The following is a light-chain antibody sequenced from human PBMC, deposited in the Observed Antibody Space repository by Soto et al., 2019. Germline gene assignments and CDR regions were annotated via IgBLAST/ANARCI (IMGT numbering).Light chain of an antibody. CDR1: QSISSW. J-gene: IGKJ1*01. CDR2: AAS. Sequence: DIQMTQSPSSVSASVGDTVTITCRASQSISSWLAWYQQKPGKAPKLLIYAASTLQSGVPSRFSGSGFGTYFTLTITSLQPEEFATYYCQQANSFPQTFGKGTKVEL. V-gene: IGKV1-12*01. CDR3: QQANSFPQT.